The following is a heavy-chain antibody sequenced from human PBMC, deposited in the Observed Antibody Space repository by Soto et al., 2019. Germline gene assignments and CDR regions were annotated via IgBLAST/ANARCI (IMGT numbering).Heavy chain of an antibody. Sequence: QITLKESGPALVRPTQTLTLTCAFSGFSLSPSGVGVGWIRQPPGKALEWLAVIYWDDSKHYSPSLRSRLTITKDTSKNQFVLTMTNMDPMDTGTYYCAHKGPEDWPLDYWGQGTLVTVSS. CDR1: GFSLSPSGVG. J-gene: IGHJ4*02. V-gene: IGHV2-5*02. CDR3: AHKGPEDWPLDY. D-gene: IGHD3-9*01. CDR2: IYWDDSK.